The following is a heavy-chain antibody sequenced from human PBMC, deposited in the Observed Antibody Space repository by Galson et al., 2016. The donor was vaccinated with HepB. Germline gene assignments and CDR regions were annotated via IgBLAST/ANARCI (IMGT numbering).Heavy chain of an antibody. CDR2: ISSYSATI. Sequence: SLRLSCAASGFTFSSYSMNWVRQAPGKGLEWVSYISSYSATIYYVDSVKGRFTISRDNAKNSLYLQMNSLRDEDTAVYYCAGGITYGDYACYWGQGTLVSVSS. D-gene: IGHD4-17*01. J-gene: IGHJ4*02. CDR1: GFTFSSYS. CDR3: AGGITYGDYACY. V-gene: IGHV3-48*02.